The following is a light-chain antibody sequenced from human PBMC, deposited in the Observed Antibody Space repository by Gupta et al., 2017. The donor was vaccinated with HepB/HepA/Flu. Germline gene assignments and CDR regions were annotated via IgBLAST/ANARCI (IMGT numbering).Light chain of an antibody. V-gene: IGLV4-60*03. CDR1: SGQSSYI. J-gene: IGLJ2*01. CDR3: EDCDRKI. CDR2: VAFSGSY. Sequence: QPLLTQSSSTSASLPSSVKLTSTLSSGQSSYIIAWHQQQPGKAPRHLIKVAFSGSYNKDSGVPDRISGSSSGVVSYRIISGLQAEFYSEFYCEDCDRKIFGGGTKLPVL.